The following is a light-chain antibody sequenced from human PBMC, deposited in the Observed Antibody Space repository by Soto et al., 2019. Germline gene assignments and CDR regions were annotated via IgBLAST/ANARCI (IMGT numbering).Light chain of an antibody. CDR3: QQCDDWPRT. CDR2: GTT. J-gene: IGKJ1*01. Sequence: EVVMTQSPVTLSVSPGERATGSCRASQSVGNNLAWYQQTPGQAPRLLIHGTTTRATGVPARSSGSGSGTEFTPIIRSLQSEDFTVYYCQQCDDWPRTFGQGTKVDIK. CDR1: QSVGNN. V-gene: IGKV3-15*01.